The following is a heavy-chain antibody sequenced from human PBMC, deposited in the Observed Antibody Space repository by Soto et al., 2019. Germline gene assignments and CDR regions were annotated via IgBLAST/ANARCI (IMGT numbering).Heavy chain of an antibody. V-gene: IGHV4-59*01. J-gene: IGHJ6*02. CDR3: ARDSKLRYFDWLSNYYSGLDV. CDR1: GGSISSYY. Sequence: SETLSLTCTVSGGSISSYYWSWIRQPPGKGLEWIGYIYYSGSTNYNPSLKSRVTISVDTSKNQFSLKLSSVTAADTAVYYCARDSKLRYFDWLSNYYSGLDVWGLGTTVTVSS. CDR2: IYYSGST. D-gene: IGHD3-9*01.